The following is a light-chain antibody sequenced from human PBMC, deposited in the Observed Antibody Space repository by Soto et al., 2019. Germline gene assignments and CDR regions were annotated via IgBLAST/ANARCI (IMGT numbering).Light chain of an antibody. CDR2: GAS. CDR1: QSVSSN. Sequence: EIVMTHSPATLSVSPGERATISCRASQSVSSNLAWYQQKPGQAPRLLIYGASTRATGIPARFSGSGSGTEFTLTISSLQSEDFAVYYCQQYNNWPPYTFGQGTKLEIK. CDR3: QQYNNWPPYT. V-gene: IGKV3-15*01. J-gene: IGKJ2*01.